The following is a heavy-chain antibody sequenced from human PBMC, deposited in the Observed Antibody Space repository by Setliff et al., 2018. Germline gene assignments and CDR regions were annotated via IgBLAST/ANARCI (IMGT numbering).Heavy chain of an antibody. D-gene: IGHD2-15*01. CDR1: GGSFSGYY. J-gene: IGHJ5*02. V-gene: IGHV4-34*01. CDR3: ARHVDCSGGRCYSLSNWFDP. CDR2: INHSGST. Sequence: SETLSLTCAVYGGSFSGYYWSWIRQPPGKGLEWIGEINHSGSTNYNPSLKSRVTMSVDTSKNQFSLKLRSVTAADTAIYYCARHVDCSGGRCYSLSNWFDPWGPGTQVTVSS.